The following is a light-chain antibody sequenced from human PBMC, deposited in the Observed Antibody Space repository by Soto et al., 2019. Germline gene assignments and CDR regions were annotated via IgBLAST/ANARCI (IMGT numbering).Light chain of an antibody. CDR3: QQYGRPPRAT. V-gene: IGKV3-20*01. J-gene: IGKJ5*01. CDR2: RAS. CDR1: QSVDSN. Sequence: GERATLSCRASQSVDSNLVWYQQKPGQSPRLLIFRASTRATGIPDRFSGGGSGTDFTLSISKVEPEDFAVYYCQQYGRPPRATFGQGTRLEIK.